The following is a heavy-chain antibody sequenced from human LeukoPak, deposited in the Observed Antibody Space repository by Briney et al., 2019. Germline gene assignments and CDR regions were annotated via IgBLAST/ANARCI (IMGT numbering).Heavy chain of an antibody. Sequence: GRSLRLSCAASGFTFDDYAMHWVRQAPGEGLEWVSGISWNSGSIGYADSVKGRFTISRDNAKNSLYLQMNSLRAEDTALYYCAKDMSSSGHKGFDYWGQGTLVTVSS. CDR2: ISWNSGSI. V-gene: IGHV3-9*01. CDR1: GFTFDDYA. J-gene: IGHJ4*02. D-gene: IGHD6-19*01. CDR3: AKDMSSSGHKGFDY.